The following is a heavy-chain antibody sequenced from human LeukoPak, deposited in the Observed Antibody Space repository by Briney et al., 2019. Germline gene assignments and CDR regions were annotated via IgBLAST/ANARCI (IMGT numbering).Heavy chain of an antibody. CDR3: ARELKVGNTGYYLDY. Sequence: SETLSRTCTVSGDSISKYYWSWIRQPPGKGLEWVGYIYYSGSTNYNPSLKSRVTMSVDTSKNQFSLKLTSVTAADTALYYCARELKVGNTGYYLDYWGQGTLVTVSP. CDR2: IYYSGST. J-gene: IGHJ4*02. CDR1: GDSISKYY. V-gene: IGHV4-59*01. D-gene: IGHD2/OR15-2a*01.